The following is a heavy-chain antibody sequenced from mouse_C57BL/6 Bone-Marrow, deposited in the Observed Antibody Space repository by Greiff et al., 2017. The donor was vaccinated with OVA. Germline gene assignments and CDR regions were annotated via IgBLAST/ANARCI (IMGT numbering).Heavy chain of an antibody. CDR1: GFSLTSYG. V-gene: IGHV2-2*01. Sequence: QVQLKQSGPGLVQPSQCLSITCTASGFSLTSYGVHWVRQSPGKGLEWLGVIWSGGSTDYYAAFISSLSISKDNSKSQVLFKMNRVQADDTAIYYAANSVIWDMDYWGKGTSVTVSS. CDR2: IWSGGST. CDR3: ANSVIWDMDY. J-gene: IGHJ4*01. D-gene: IGHD4-1*01.